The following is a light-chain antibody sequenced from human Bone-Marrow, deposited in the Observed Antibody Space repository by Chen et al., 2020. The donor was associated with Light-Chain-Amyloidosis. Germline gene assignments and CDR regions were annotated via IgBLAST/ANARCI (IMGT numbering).Light chain of an antibody. V-gene: IGLV2-14*01. Sequence: QSALTQPASVSGSPGQSITISCTGTSSDVGGDNHVSWYQQHPDKAPKLMIYEVTNRPSWVPDRFSGSKSDNTASLPISGRQTEDEADYCGSSYTITNTLVFGSGTRVTVL. CDR1: SSDVGGDNH. CDR3: SSYTITNTLV. CDR2: EVT. J-gene: IGLJ1*01.